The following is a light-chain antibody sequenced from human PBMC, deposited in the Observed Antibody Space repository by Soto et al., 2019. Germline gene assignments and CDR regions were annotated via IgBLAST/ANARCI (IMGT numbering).Light chain of an antibody. J-gene: IGLJ2*01. Sequence: QSALTQPASVSGSPGQSITISCTGTSSDVGGYNYVSWYQQHPGKAPKLMIYEVSNRPSGVSNRFSGSKSGNTASLTISGLQAEDEAAYYCSSYTSSSTLDVVFGGGTKPTVL. CDR3: SSYTSSSTLDVV. V-gene: IGLV2-14*01. CDR1: SSDVGGYNY. CDR2: EVS.